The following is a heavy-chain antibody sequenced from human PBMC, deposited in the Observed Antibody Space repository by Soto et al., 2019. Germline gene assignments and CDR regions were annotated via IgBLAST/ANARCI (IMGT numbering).Heavy chain of an antibody. CDR1: GFTFSTYA. Sequence: EVQLLESGGGLVQPGGSLRLYCAASGFTFSTYAMNWVRQAPGKGLEWVSLIISSGGSTYYADSVKGRFTISRDNSKNTLYLQMNSLRADDTAVFYCAKAEGSSYGTEYSQHWGQGNLVTVSS. D-gene: IGHD6-13*01. CDR2: IISSGGST. CDR3: AKAEGSSYGTEYSQH. V-gene: IGHV3-23*01. J-gene: IGHJ1*01.